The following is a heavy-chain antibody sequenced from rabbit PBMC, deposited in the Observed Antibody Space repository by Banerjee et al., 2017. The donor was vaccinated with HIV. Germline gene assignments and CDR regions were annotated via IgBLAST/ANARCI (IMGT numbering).Heavy chain of an antibody. CDR1: GFTLSSYW. V-gene: IGHV1S40*01. CDR3: AREGYSGYEL. Sequence: QSLEESGGGLVQPEGSLTLTCKASGFTLSSYWMCWVRQAPGKGLEWIGCIDTSSGSTYYANWAKGRFTVSKTSSTTVTLQMTSLTAADTATYFCAREGYSGYELWGQGTLVTVS. CDR2: IDTSSGST. J-gene: IGHJ3*01. D-gene: IGHD7-1*01.